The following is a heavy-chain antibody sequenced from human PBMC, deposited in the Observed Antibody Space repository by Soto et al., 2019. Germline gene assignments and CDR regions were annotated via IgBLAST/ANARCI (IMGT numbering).Heavy chain of an antibody. CDR2: ITSDGNNE. D-gene: IGHD4-4*01. J-gene: IGHJ4*02. CDR3: VPPYSNVWRYFQF. V-gene: IGHV3-30-3*01. Sequence: PGGSLRLSCAVSGFTFSASTMHWVRQAPGKGLEWVAVITSDGNNEYYADSVKGRCTISRDNSKNTLYLQLHSLTLEDTAVYYCVPPYSNVWRYFQFWGQGTLVTVSS. CDR1: GFTFSAST.